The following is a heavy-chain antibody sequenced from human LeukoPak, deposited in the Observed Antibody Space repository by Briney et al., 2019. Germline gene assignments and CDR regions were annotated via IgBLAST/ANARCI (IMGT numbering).Heavy chain of an antibody. CDR1: GGTFSNYA. CDR3: ASGGDGGNYYWYLDL. Sequence: GASVKVSCKASGGTFSNYAISWVRQAPGQGLEWMGGILPIFGTANYAQKFQGRVTITADESTSTAYMELSSLRSEDTAVYYCASGGDGGNYYWYLDLWGRGTLITVSS. V-gene: IGHV1-69*13. J-gene: IGHJ2*01. D-gene: IGHD4/OR15-4a*01. CDR2: ILPIFGTA.